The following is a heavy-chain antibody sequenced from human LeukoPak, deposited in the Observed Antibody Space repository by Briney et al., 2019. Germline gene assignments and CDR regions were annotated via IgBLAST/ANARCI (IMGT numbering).Heavy chain of an antibody. D-gene: IGHD3-3*01. CDR3: AKRERFLEWLFKDYYYGMDV. CDR2: ISYDGSNK. CDR1: GFTFSSYA. Sequence: GGSLRLSRAASGFTFSSYAMHWVRQAPGKGLEWVAVISYDGSNKYYADSVKGRFTISRDNSKNTLYLQMNSLRAEDTAVYYCAKRERFLEWLFKDYYYGMDVWGQGTTVTVSS. J-gene: IGHJ6*02. V-gene: IGHV3-30-3*02.